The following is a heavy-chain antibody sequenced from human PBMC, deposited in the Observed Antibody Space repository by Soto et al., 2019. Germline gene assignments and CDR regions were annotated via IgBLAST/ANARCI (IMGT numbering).Heavy chain of an antibody. J-gene: IGHJ6*02. CDR2: IYYSGST. CDR3: ARLSVLYYDILTGIFLSYYYYYGMDV. D-gene: IGHD3-9*01. V-gene: IGHV4-39*01. Sequence: PSETLSLTCTVSGGSISSSSYYWGWIRQPPGKGLEWIGSIYYSGSTYYNPSLKSRVTISVDTSKNQFSLKLSSVTAADTAVYYCARLSVLYYDILTGIFLSYYYYYGMDVWGQGTTVTVS. CDR1: GGSISSSSYY.